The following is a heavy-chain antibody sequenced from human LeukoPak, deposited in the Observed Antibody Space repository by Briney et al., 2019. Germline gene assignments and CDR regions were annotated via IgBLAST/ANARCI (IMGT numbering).Heavy chain of an antibody. J-gene: IGHJ4*02. CDR1: GGSISSSSSSYY. Sequence: PSETLSLTCTVSGGSISSSSSSYYWGWIRQSPGKELECIGTIHYSGSTYYNPSLKSRVTISVDTSKNQFSLKLTSVTAADTAVYYCARGGYWYDYWGQGTLVTVSS. V-gene: IGHV4-39*07. CDR2: IHYSGST. CDR3: ARGGYWYDY. D-gene: IGHD2-8*02.